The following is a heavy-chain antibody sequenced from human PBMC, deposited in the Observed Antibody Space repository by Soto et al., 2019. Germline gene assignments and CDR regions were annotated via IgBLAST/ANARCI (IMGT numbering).Heavy chain of an antibody. J-gene: IGHJ5*02. CDR1: GGSISGYY. CDR3: ARFGVSWFDP. D-gene: IGHD3-10*01. CDR2: IYYSGST. V-gene: IGHV4-59*08. Sequence: PSETLSLTCTVSGGSISGYYWSWIRQPPGKGLEWIGYIYYSGSTNYNPSLKSRVTISVDTSKNQFSLKLSSVTAADTAVYYCARFGVSWFDPCGQGYLVTVSA.